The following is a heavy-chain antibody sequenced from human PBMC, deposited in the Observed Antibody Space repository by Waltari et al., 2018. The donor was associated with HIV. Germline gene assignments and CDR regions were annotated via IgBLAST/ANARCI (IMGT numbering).Heavy chain of an antibody. D-gene: IGHD3-22*01. CDR3: ARERYYDSSGYFTTPGYYFDY. CDR1: GGSISSGGYS. V-gene: IGHV4-30-2*01. J-gene: IGHJ4*02. CDR2: IYHSGST. Sequence: QLQLQESGSGLVKPSQTLSLTCAVSGGSISSGGYSWSWIRQPPGKGLEWIGYIYHSGSTYYNPSLKSRVTISVDRSKNQFSLKLSSVTAADTAVYYCARERYYDSSGYFTTPGYYFDYWGQGTLVTVSS.